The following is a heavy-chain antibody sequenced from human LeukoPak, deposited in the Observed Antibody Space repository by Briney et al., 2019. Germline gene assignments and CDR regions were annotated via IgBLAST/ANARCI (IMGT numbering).Heavy chain of an antibody. Sequence: GGSLRLSCAASGFTFSSYGMSCVRQAPGKGLEWVSSITGSGGTTYVDSVQGRFTISRDNSKNTLYLQMHSLRAEDTAVYFCAKNLLGSGAYSWYFDLWGRGTLVTVSS. CDR1: GFTFSSYG. J-gene: IGHJ2*01. CDR3: AKNLLGSGAYSWYFDL. V-gene: IGHV3-23*01. D-gene: IGHD1-26*01. CDR2: ITGSGGTT.